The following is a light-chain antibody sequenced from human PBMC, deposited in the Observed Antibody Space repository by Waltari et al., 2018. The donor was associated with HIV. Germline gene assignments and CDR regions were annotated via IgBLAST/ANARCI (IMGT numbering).Light chain of an antibody. CDR1: SGSIASSY. V-gene: IGLV6-57*03. J-gene: IGLJ3*02. Sequence: NFILTQPRSVSESPGKTVTISCTRSSGSIASSYVLWYQQRPGSAPTPVIYEDHRRPSGVTDRFSGSIDISSNSASLTISGLKAVDEADYYCQSHHHSTWVFGGGTRLTVL. CDR2: EDH. CDR3: QSHHHSTWV.